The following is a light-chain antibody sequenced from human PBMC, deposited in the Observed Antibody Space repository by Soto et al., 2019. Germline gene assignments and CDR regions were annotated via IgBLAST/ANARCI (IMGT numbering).Light chain of an antibody. V-gene: IGLV2-11*01. CDR1: SSDVGAYNY. Sequence: QSVLTQPRSVSGSPGQSVTISCTGTSSDVGAYNYVSWYQQHPGKAPKFMIYDVSKRPSGVPDRFSGSKSGNTASLTISGLQAEDEADYYCCTDAGTYKVFGTGTKLTVL. J-gene: IGLJ1*01. CDR2: DVS. CDR3: CTDAGTYKV.